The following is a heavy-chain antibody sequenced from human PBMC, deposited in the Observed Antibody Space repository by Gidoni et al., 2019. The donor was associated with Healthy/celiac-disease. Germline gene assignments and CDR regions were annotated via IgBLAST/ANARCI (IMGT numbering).Heavy chain of an antibody. D-gene: IGHD6-19*01. CDR3: AKEGSGWYVGGFDY. CDR1: GFTFDDYA. J-gene: IGHJ4*02. CDR2: ISWNSGSI. Sequence: EVQLVESGGGLVQPGRSLRLSCAAPGFTFDDYAMHWVRQAPGKGLEWVSGISWNSGSIGYADSVKGRFTISRDNAKNSLYLQMNSLRAEDTALYYCAKEGSGWYVGGFDYWGQGTLVTVSS. V-gene: IGHV3-9*01.